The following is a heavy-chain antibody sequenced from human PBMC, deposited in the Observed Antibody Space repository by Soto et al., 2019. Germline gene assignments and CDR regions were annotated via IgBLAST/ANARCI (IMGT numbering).Heavy chain of an antibody. V-gene: IGHV3-48*01. D-gene: IGHD2-15*01. Sequence: GGSLRLSCAASGFTFSSYSMNWVRQAPGKGLEWVSYISSSSSTIYYADSVKGRFTISRDNAKNSLYLQMNSLRAEDTAVYYCASCSGGSCAGYYMDVWSKGTTVTVSS. J-gene: IGHJ6*03. CDR2: ISSSSSTI. CDR3: ASCSGGSCAGYYMDV. CDR1: GFTFSSYS.